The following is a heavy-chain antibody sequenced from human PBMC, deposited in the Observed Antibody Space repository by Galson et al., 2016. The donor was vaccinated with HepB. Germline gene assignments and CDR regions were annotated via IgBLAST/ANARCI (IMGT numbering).Heavy chain of an antibody. CDR2: IDHSGAT. D-gene: IGHD2-2*01. V-gene: IGHV4-34*01. Sequence: SETLSLTCAVYGGSFSDDYWTWIRQPPGKGLEWIGDIDHSGATHYNPSPKGRVTISLDTSKNQFSLRQTSVTAADTAMYYCARGSREKYIVVVPAARFDPWGQGTLVTVSS. J-gene: IGHJ5*02. CDR1: GGSFSDDY. CDR3: ARGSREKYIVVVPAARFDP.